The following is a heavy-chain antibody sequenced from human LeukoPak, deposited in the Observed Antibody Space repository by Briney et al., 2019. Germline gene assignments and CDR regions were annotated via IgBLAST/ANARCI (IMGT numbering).Heavy chain of an antibody. CDR3: ARRPYNYSYYYYMDV. CDR1: GYSISSGFY. J-gene: IGHJ6*03. Sequence: SETLSLTCTVSGYSISSGFYWGWIRQPPGKGLEWIGNVYHGGSSYYNPSLKSRVTISVDTSKNQFSLKLSSVTAADTAVYYCARRPYNYSYYYYMDVWGKGTTVTISS. V-gene: IGHV4-38-2*02. CDR2: VYHGGSS.